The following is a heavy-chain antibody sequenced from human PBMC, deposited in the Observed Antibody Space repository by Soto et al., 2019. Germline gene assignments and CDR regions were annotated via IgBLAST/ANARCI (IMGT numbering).Heavy chain of an antibody. CDR1: GGSVASADYF. CDR2: IYYSGGT. Sequence: QVQLQESGPRLVRPSETLSLTCTVSGGSVASADYFWVWLRQAPGKGLDGIVYIYYSGGTYYSPSLHNRLTISPDTTKNQVSLRLPSVTAADTAVYYCVRLGSSVSPYVDPWGQGTLVTVSS. D-gene: IGHD3-16*01. V-gene: IGHV4-30-4*01. CDR3: VRLGSSVSPYVDP. J-gene: IGHJ5*02.